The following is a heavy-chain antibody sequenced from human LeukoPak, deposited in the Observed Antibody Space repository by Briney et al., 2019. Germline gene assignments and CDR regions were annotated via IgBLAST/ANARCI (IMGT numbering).Heavy chain of an antibody. CDR3: ARVPIVGATPFDY. CDR2: ISAYNGNT. J-gene: IGHJ4*02. Sequence: ASVKVSCKASGYTFTSYGISWVRQAPGQGLEWMGWISAYNGNTNYAQKFQGRVTMTRDTSISTAYMELSRLRSDDTAVYYCARVPIVGATPFDYWGQGTLVTVSS. CDR1: GYTFTSYG. V-gene: IGHV1-18*01. D-gene: IGHD1-26*01.